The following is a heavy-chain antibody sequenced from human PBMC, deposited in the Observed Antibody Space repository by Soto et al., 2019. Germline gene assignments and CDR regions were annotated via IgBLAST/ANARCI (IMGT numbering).Heavy chain of an antibody. CDR3: ARESSSSCHDY. CDR1: GYTFTSYG. J-gene: IGHJ4*02. D-gene: IGHD6-13*01. V-gene: IGHV1-18*01. CDR2: ISAYNGNA. Sequence: QVQLVQSGAEVKKPGASVKVSCKASGYTFTSYGISWVRQAPGQGLEWMGWISAYNGNANYAQKLQGRVTMTPDTAPSTAYMEMRSMRSDDTAVYYCARESSSSCHDYWGQGTLVTVSS.